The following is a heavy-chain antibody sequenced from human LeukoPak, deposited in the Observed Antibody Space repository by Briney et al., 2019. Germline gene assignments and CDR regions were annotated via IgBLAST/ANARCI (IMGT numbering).Heavy chain of an antibody. D-gene: IGHD6-19*01. Sequence: GGSLRLSCSASGFTFTTYGMNWVRQAPGKGLEWVSAISGSGGSTYYADSVKGRFTISRDNSKNTLYLQMNSLRAEDTAVYYCAKDLTGYSSGWYDYWGQGTLVTVSS. V-gene: IGHV3-23*01. CDR3: AKDLTGYSSGWYDY. J-gene: IGHJ4*02. CDR2: ISGSGGST. CDR1: GFTFTTYG.